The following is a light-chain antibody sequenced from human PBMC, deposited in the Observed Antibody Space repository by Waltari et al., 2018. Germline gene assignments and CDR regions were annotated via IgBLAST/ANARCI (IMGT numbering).Light chain of an antibody. CDR2: DAT. V-gene: IGKV3-20*01. J-gene: IGKJ1*01. CDR1: QSVSRT. Sequence: EIVLTHSPGTLSLSPGERDTLSCRARQSVSRTLAWYQQKPGQAPRLLIYDATSRATGIPDRFSGSGSGTDFSLTISRLEPEDFAVYYCQKYETLPATFGQGTKVEIK. CDR3: QKYETLPAT.